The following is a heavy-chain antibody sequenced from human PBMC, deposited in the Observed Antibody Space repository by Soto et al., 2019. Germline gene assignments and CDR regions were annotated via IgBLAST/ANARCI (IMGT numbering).Heavy chain of an antibody. Sequence: SVKVSCKASGGTFSSYAISWVRQAPGQGLEWMGGIIPIFGTANYAQKFQGRVTITADESTSTAYMELSSLRSEDTAVYYCARVMGASSRRYYYGMDVWGRGTTVTVSS. V-gene: IGHV1-69*13. CDR1: GGTFSSYA. CDR3: ARVMGASSRRYYYGMDV. CDR2: IIPIFGTA. D-gene: IGHD1-26*01. J-gene: IGHJ6*02.